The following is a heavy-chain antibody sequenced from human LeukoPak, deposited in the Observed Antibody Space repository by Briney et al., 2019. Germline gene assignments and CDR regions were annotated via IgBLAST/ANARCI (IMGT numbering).Heavy chain of an antibody. D-gene: IGHD2-21*01. CDR2: ISAYNGNT. CDR1: GYTFTSYG. Sequence: GASVKVSCKASGYTFTSYGISWVRQAPGQGLEWMGWISAYNGNTNYAQKLQGRVTMTTDTSTSTAYMELRSLRSDDTAVYYCARVFLNLLYYYMGVCGKGTTVTVSS. J-gene: IGHJ6*03. CDR3: ARVFLNLLYYYMGV. V-gene: IGHV1-18*01.